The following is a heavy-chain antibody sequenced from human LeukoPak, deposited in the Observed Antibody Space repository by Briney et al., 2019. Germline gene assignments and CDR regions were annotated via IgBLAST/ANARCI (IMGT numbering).Heavy chain of an antibody. CDR3: AREAGTSTSTFDY. Sequence: PSETLSLTCTVSGGSISSSSYYWGWIRQPPGKGLEWIGYIYYSGSTNYNPSLKSRVTISVDTSKNQFSLKLSSVTAADTAVYYCAREAGTSTSTFDYWGQGTLVTVSS. D-gene: IGHD6-13*01. J-gene: IGHJ4*02. CDR1: GGSISSSSYY. V-gene: IGHV4-61*01. CDR2: IYYSGST.